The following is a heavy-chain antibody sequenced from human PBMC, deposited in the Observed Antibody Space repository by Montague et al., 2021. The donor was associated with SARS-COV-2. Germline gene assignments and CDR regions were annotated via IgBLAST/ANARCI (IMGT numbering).Heavy chain of an antibody. V-gene: IGHV4-59*01. CDR2: IYYSGST. J-gene: IGHJ6*02. D-gene: IGHD3-22*01. CDR1: GGSISSYY. Sequence: SETLSLTCTVSGGSISSYYWSWIRQPPGRGLEWTGYIYYSGSTDYSPSLKSRVTISLDTSKNQFSLKVTSVTAADTAVYYCARGGGYYNYGLDVWGPGTTVTVSS. CDR3: ARGGGYYNYGLDV.